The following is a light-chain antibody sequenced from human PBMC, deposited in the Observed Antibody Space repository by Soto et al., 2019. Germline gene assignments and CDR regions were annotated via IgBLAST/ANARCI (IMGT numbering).Light chain of an antibody. CDR1: QSVSSN. V-gene: IGKV3-15*01. CDR3: QQHTNWPPWT. J-gene: IGKJ1*01. Sequence: EIVMTQSPATLSVSPGERATLSCRASQSVSSNLARYQQKPGQAPRLLMYGASTRATGIPDRFSGSGSWTEFTLTISSMQSSEFAVYYCQQHTNWPPWTFGQGTKVEIK. CDR2: GAS.